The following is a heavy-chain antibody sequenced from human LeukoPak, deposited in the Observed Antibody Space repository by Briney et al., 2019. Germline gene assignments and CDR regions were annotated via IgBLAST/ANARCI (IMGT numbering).Heavy chain of an antibody. J-gene: IGHJ4*02. CDR1: GFTFSNYD. D-gene: IGHD5-18*01. CDR2: IGPAGDA. V-gene: IGHV3-13*01. CDR3: ARGRAAAITYDFDS. Sequence: GGSLRLSCAASGFTFSNYDMHWVRQVTGKGLEWVAAIGPAGDAYYPGSVKGRFTISRENAKNSLYLHMNSLRAGDTAVYYCARGRAAAITYDFDSWGQGTLVTVSS.